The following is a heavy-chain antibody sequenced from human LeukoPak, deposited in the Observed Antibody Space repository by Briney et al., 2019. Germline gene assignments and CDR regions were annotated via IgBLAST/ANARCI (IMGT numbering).Heavy chain of an antibody. V-gene: IGHV4-38-2*01. CDR1: GYSISSGYY. J-gene: IGHJ4*02. CDR2: IYHSGST. Sequence: KPSETLSLTCAVSGYSISSGYYWGWIRQPPGKGLEWIGSIYHSGSTYYNPSLKSRATISVDTSKNQFSLKLSSVTAADTAVYYCARHAVAFWSGYLGPGGDYWGQGTLVTVSS. CDR3: ARHAVAFWSGYLGPGGDY. D-gene: IGHD3-3*01.